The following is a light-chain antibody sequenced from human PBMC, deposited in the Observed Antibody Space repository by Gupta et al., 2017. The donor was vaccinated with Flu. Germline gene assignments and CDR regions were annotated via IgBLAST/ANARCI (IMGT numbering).Light chain of an antibody. CDR3: SSDTSRDTWV. Sequence: QSALPPPASVSGSPGPLLTIPCTGTSSDVGGYNGVALYQQAPGTAPRLMISDVTNRPAGVPDRFAGSKSGNTASLTISGRQPDDEGDYYGSSDTSRDTWVFGGGTKLTVL. CDR1: SSDVGGYNG. V-gene: IGLV2-18*02. CDR2: DVT. J-gene: IGLJ3*02.